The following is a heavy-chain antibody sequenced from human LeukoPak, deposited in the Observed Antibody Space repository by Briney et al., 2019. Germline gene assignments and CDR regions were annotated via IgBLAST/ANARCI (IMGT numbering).Heavy chain of an antibody. Sequence: SETLSLTCAVSGGAISSSNWWSWVRQPPGKGLEWIGEIYQSGSTNYNPSLKSRVTISVDKSKNQFSLKLSSVTAADTAVYYCARFGHDILTGYATTATNRYAFDIWGQGTMVTVSS. D-gene: IGHD3-9*01. CDR2: IYQSGST. V-gene: IGHV4-4*02. CDR1: GGAISSSNW. CDR3: ARFGHDILTGYATTATNRYAFDI. J-gene: IGHJ3*02.